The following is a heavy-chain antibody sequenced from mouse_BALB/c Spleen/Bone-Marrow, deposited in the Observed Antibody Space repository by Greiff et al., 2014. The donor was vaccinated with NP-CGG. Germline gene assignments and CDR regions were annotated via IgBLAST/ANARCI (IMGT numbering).Heavy chain of an antibody. CDR1: GYSFTGYT. V-gene: IGHV1-18*01. J-gene: IGHJ4*01. CDR2: INPYDGGT. Sequence: EVQLQQSGPELVKPGASMKISCKASGYSFTGYTMNWVKQSHGQNLEWIGLINPYDGGTSYNQKFKGKATLTVDKSSSTAYMELLSLTSEDSAVYYCARHGYGNYVAMDYWGQGTSVTVSS. CDR3: ARHGYGNYVAMDY. D-gene: IGHD2-10*02.